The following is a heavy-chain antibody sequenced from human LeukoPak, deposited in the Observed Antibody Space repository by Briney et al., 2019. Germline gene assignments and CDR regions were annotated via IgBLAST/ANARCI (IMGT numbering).Heavy chain of an antibody. Sequence: GGSLRLSCAASGFTFSSYSMNWVRQAPGKGLEWVSSISSSSSYIYYADSVKGRFTISRDNAKNSLYLQMNSLRAEDTAVYYCARSIVVVPAAARRDFQHWGQGTLVTVSS. J-gene: IGHJ1*01. CDR2: ISSSSSYI. V-gene: IGHV3-21*01. CDR1: GFTFSSYS. CDR3: ARSIVVVPAAARRDFQH. D-gene: IGHD2-2*01.